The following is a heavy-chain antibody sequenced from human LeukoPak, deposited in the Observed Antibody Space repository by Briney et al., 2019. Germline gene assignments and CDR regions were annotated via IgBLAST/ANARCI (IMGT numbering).Heavy chain of an antibody. CDR1: GFTFSSYA. J-gene: IGHJ3*02. D-gene: IGHD1-26*01. V-gene: IGHV3-23*01. CDR3: ARDSRIVGATDDDAFDI. CDR2: TSGSGGST. Sequence: GGSLRLSCAASGFTFSSYAMSWVRQAPGKGLEWVSATSGSGGSTYYADSVKGRFTISRDNSKNTLYLQMNSLRAEDTAVYYCARDSRIVGATDDDAFDIWGQGTMVTVSS.